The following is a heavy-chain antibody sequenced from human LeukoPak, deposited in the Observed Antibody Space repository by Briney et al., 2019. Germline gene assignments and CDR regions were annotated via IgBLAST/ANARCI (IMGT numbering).Heavy chain of an antibody. CDR3: ARGDRYYDSSGYYRTSFDY. D-gene: IGHD3-22*01. V-gene: IGHV4-34*01. J-gene: IGHJ4*02. CDR2: INHSGST. CDR1: GGSFSGYY. Sequence: SEALSLTCADYGGSFSGYYWSWIRQPPGKGLEWIGEINHSGSTNYNPSLKSRVTISVDTSKNQFSLKLSSVTAADTAVYYCARGDRYYDSSGYYRTSFDYWGQGTLVTVSS.